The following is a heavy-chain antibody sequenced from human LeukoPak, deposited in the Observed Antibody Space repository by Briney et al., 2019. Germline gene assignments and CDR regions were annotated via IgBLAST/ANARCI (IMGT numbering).Heavy chain of an antibody. D-gene: IGHD3-22*01. J-gene: IGHJ4*02. CDR3: ARGSFYYDSSGYYFND. CDR1: GYTFTAYY. Sequence: VASVKVSCKASGYTFTAYYVHWVRQAPGQGLEWMGWINPNSGGINYAQKFQGRVTMTRDTSISTAYMELSRLKSDDTAVYYCARGSFYYDSSGYYFNDWGQGTLVTVSS. V-gene: IGHV1-2*02. CDR2: INPNSGGI.